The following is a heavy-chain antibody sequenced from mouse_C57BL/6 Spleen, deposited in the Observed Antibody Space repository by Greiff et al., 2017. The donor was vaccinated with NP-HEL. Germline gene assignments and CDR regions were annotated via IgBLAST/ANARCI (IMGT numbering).Heavy chain of an antibody. CDR3: ARGYYGSSDAMDY. V-gene: IGHV1-42*01. CDR2: INPSTCGT. CDR1: GYSFTGYY. D-gene: IGHD1-1*01. Sequence: VQLQQSGPELVKPGASVKISCKASGYSFTGYYMNWVKQSPEKSLEWIGEINPSTCGTTYNQKFKAKATLTVDKSSSTAYMQLKSLTSEDSAVYDCARGYYGSSDAMDYWGQGTSVTVSS. J-gene: IGHJ4*01.